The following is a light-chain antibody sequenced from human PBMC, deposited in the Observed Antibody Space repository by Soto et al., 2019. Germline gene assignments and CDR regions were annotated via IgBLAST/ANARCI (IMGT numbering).Light chain of an antibody. CDR2: GAS. Sequence: EIVMTQSPATLSVSPGERATLSCRASQSISTILAWYQQRPGQAPRLLMYGASTRAAGIPARFSGSGSGTEFTLTISRLQSEDFAVYYWQQYSKWPWTFGQGTKLEIK. J-gene: IGKJ2*01. CDR3: QQYSKWPWT. CDR1: QSISTI. V-gene: IGKV3-15*01.